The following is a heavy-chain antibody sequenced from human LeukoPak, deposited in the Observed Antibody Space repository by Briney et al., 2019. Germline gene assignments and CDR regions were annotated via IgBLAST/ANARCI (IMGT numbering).Heavy chain of an antibody. CDR3: ARDGYYDFWSGYYPPYFDY. Sequence: GSLRLSCEASGFRFDDYAMHWVRQAPGKGLEWVANIKQDGSEKYYVDSVKGRFTISRDNAKNSLYLQMNSLRAEDTAVYYCARDGYYDFWSGYYPPYFDYWGQGTLVNVSS. CDR1: GFRFDDYA. D-gene: IGHD3-3*01. CDR2: IKQDGSEK. V-gene: IGHV3-7*01. J-gene: IGHJ4*02.